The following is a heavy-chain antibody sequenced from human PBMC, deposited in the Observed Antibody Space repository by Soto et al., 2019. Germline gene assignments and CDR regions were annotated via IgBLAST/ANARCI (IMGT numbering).Heavy chain of an antibody. D-gene: IGHD3-9*01. J-gene: IGHJ6*02. CDR1: GGSISSYY. CDR3: ARAEPYYDILTGPIPLYYYYGMDV. V-gene: IGHV4-59*01. Sequence: SETLSLTCTVSGGSISSYYWSWIRQPPGKGLEWIGYIYYSGSTNYNLSLKSRVTISVDTSKNQFSLKLSSVTAADTAVYYCARAEPYYDILTGPIPLYYYYGMDVWGQGTTVTVSS. CDR2: IYYSGST.